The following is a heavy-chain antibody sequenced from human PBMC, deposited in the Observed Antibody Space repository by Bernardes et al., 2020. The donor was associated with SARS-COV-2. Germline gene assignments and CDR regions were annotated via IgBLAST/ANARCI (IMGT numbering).Heavy chain of an antibody. Sequence: TLSLTCTVSGGSISSSSYYWGWIRQPPGKGLEWIGSIYYSGSTYYNPSLKSRVTISVDTSKNQFSLKLSSVTAADTAVYYCARDGRYCSSTSCSYFDYWGQGTLVTVSS. CDR2: IYYSGST. CDR1: GGSISSSSYY. D-gene: IGHD2-2*01. V-gene: IGHV4-39*07. CDR3: ARDGRYCSSTSCSYFDY. J-gene: IGHJ4*02.